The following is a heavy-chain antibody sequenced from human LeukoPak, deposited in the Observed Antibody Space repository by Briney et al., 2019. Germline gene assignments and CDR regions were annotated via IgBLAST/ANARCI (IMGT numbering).Heavy chain of an antibody. CDR3: ARDYDSSVWWDY. V-gene: IGHV3-48*03. CDR2: ISSSGSTI. Sequence: PGGSLRLSCAASGFTFSSYEMNWVRQAPGKGLEWVSYISSSGSTIYYADSVKGRFTISRDNAKNSLYLQMNSLRAEDTAVYYCARDYDSSVWWDYWGQGTLVTVSS. CDR1: GFTFSSYE. D-gene: IGHD3-22*01. J-gene: IGHJ4*02.